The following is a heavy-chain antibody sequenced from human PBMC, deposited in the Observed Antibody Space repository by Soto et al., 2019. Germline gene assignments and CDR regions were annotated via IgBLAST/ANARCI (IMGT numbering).Heavy chain of an antibody. D-gene: IGHD3-16*01. CDR2: IYYSGST. V-gene: IGHV4-59*01. Sequence: QVQLQESGPGLVKPSETLSLTCTVSGGSISSYYWSWIRQPPGKGLEWIGYIYYSGSTNYNPSLKSLVTISVDTSKNQFSLNLSSVTAADTAVYYCARQHAGGVRWYYYMDVWGKGTTVTVSS. CDR1: GGSISSYY. J-gene: IGHJ6*03. CDR3: ARQHAGGVRWYYYMDV.